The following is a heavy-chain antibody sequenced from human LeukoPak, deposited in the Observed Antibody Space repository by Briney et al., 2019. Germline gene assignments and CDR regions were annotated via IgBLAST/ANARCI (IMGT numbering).Heavy chain of an antibody. Sequence: ASVKVSCTAFGFVFTCSYIHWLRQAPGQGLEWMGGIIPIFGTANYAQKFQGRVTITADESTSTAYMELSSLRSEDTAVYYCARTKPILTGYSSQPRDNWFDPWGQGTLVTVSS. CDR2: IIPIFGTA. CDR3: ARTKPILTGYSSQPRDNWFDP. J-gene: IGHJ5*02. D-gene: IGHD3-9*01. V-gene: IGHV1-69*13. CDR1: GFVFTCSY.